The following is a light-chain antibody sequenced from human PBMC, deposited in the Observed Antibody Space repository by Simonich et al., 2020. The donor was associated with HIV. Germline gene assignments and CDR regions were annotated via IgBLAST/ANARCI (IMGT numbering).Light chain of an antibody. V-gene: IGKV1-12*01. CDR2: AAS. J-gene: IGKJ2*01. Sequence: DIQMTQSPSSVSASVGDRVTITSGASQGINSWLAWYQQKPGKAPKLLIYAASTLQSVVPSRFSGSGSGTDFTLTISSLQPEDFATYYCQQANSFPPRYTFGQGTKLEIK. CDR1: QGINSW. CDR3: QQANSFPPRYT.